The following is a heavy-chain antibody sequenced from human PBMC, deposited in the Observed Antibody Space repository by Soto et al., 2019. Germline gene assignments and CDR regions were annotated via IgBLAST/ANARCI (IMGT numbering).Heavy chain of an antibody. V-gene: IGHV1-18*01. CDR1: GYTFTSYG. D-gene: IGHD3-10*01. CDR2: ISAYNGNT. Sequence: QVQLVQSGAEVKKPGASVKVSCKASGYTFTSYGISWVRQAPGQGLEWMGWISAYNGNTNYAQKLQGRVTMTTDTSXSXXYMELRSLRSDDTAVYYCARDSGPGSYYTVVWFDPWGQGTLVTVSS. J-gene: IGHJ5*02. CDR3: ARDSGPGSYYTVVWFDP.